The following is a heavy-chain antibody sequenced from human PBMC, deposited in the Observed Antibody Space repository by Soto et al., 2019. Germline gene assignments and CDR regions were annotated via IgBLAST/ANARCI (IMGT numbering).Heavy chain of an antibody. CDR3: ARQLGHDYINNWFDP. Sequence: GDSLKISCKGSGYRFTSYWIAWVRQMPGKGLEWMGIIYPGDSDARYSPSFQGQVTISVDKSISTAYLQWSSLKASDTAIYYCARQLGHDYINNWFDPWGKGTLVTVSS. CDR2: IYPGDSDA. V-gene: IGHV5-51*01. CDR1: GYRFTSYW. J-gene: IGHJ5*02. D-gene: IGHD4-4*01.